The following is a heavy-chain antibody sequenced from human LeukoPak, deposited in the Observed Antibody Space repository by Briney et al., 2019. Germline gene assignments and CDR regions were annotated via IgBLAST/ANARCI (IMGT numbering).Heavy chain of an antibody. Sequence: GGSLRLSCAASGFTFDDYGMSWVRQAPGKGLEWVSGINWNGGSTFYADSVKGRFTISRDNGRNTVFLQMSSLRAEDTALYYCARKSASGNYPLDYWGQGTLVTVSS. J-gene: IGHJ4*02. D-gene: IGHD3-10*01. V-gene: IGHV3-20*04. CDR3: ARKSASGNYPLDY. CDR1: GFTFDDYG. CDR2: INWNGGST.